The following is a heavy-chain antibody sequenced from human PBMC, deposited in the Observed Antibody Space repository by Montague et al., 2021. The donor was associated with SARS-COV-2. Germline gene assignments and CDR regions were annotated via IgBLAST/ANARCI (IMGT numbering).Heavy chain of an antibody. D-gene: IGHD1-1*01. CDR2: IRTTGHT. V-gene: IGHV4-61*02. J-gene: IGHJ4*02. CDR3: ARFVGTTLEFDL. CDR1: GASISTGIYY. Sequence: TLSLTCTVSGASISTGIYYWSWIRQPAGKGLEWIGRIRTTGHTYYNSSLKSRVFMSVDTSTNQFSLSLTSVTAADTAVYFCARFVGTTLEFDLWGQGTLVTVSS.